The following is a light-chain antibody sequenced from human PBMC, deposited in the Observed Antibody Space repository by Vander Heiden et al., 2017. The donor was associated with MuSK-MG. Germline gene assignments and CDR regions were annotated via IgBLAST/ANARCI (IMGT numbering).Light chain of an antibody. CDR1: KLGDKY. Sequence: SYELTQPPSVSVSPGQTARITCSGDKLGDKYACWYQQKPGQSPVLVIYHDTTRPSGIPERFSGATSGNTATLTLSGTQAIDEDDYYWQAWDSSVVFGGGTKLTGL. V-gene: IGLV3-1*01. CDR2: HDT. CDR3: QAWDSSVV. J-gene: IGLJ2*01.